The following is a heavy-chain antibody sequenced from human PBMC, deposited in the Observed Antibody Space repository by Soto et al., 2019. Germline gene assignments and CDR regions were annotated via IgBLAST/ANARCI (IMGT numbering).Heavy chain of an antibody. V-gene: IGHV1-69*13. CDR3: AKVRYSSPMGYYYGMDV. J-gene: IGHJ6*02. CDR2: IIPIFGTA. CDR1: RVAFSKFI. Sequence: SVKVSCKASRVAFSKFIATWVRQAPGLGLEWVGGIIPIFGTANYAQKLQGRVTITADESTSTSYMEVNNLRSEDTAVYYCAKVRYSSPMGYYYGMDVWGQGTTVTVSS. D-gene: IGHD6-19*01.